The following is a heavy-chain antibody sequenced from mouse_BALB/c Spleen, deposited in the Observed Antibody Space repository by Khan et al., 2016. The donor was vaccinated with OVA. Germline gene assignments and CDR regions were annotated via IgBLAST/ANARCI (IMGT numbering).Heavy chain of an antibody. CDR2: INSNGGST. CDR3: ARMARTIN. V-gene: IGHV5-6-3*01. CDR1: GFTFSSYG. J-gene: IGHJ2*01. Sequence: EVQVVESGGGLVQPGGSLKLSCAASGFTFSSYGMSWVRQTPDKRLELVATINSNGGSTYYPDSVKGRLTISRDNAKNTLYLQMSSLKSEDTSMYYCARMARTINWGQGTTLTVSS.